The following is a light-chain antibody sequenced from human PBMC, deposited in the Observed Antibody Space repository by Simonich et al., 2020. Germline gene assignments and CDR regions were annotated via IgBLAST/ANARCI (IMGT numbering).Light chain of an antibody. V-gene: IGKV2-29*02. Sequence: DIVMTQTPLSLSVTPGQPASISCTSSQSLLHSDGKTYLYWYLQKPGQSPQLLIYEVSGRFSGVPDRFSGSGSGTDFTLKISRVEAEDVGVYYCMQGIHSITFGQGTRLEIK. CDR3: MQGIHSIT. CDR1: QSLLHSDGKTY. J-gene: IGKJ5*01. CDR2: EVS.